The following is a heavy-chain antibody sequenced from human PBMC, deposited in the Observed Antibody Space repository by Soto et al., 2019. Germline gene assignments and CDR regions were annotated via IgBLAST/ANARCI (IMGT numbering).Heavy chain of an antibody. D-gene: IGHD1-1*01. CDR3: ARVERGTATTVVDAFDI. V-gene: IGHV4-34*01. CDR2: MSHSGGT. CDR1: GGFVSSGNYY. Sequence: QEQLQQWGAGLLKPSETLSLTCAVYGGFVSSGNYYWSWIRQPPGKGLEWIGEMSHSGGTHFNPSLKGLVTISVDTSKNQFSLKMSSVTAADTALYYCARVERGTATTVVDAFDIWGPGTMVTVSS. J-gene: IGHJ3*02.